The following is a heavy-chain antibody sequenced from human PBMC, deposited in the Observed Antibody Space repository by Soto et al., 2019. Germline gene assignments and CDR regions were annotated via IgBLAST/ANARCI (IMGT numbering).Heavy chain of an antibody. V-gene: IGHV3-23*01. CDR3: AKDHSRSYYFDSSGPTRFDY. Sequence: GKGLEWVSGINDRGETTYYADSVEGRFTISRDKSKNTLHLQINSLRAEDTAVYYCAKDHSRSYYFDSSGPTRFDYWGRGTLVTGSS. J-gene: IGHJ4*02. CDR2: INDRGETT. D-gene: IGHD3-22*01.